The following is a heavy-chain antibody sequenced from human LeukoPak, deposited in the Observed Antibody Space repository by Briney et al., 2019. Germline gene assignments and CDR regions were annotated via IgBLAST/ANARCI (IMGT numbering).Heavy chain of an antibody. J-gene: IGHJ4*02. CDR2: IYYSGRT. CDR3: ARHNARLRGWIGEVDF. CDR1: GGSIHNYY. Sequence: QLQESGPGLVKPSETLSLTCSVSGGSIHNYYWSWIRQPPGKGLEWIAYIYYSGRTNYNPSLKSRVTISVDTSKSQFSLMLSSVTAADTAVYYCARHNARLRGWIGEVDFWGQGALVTVSS. D-gene: IGHD3-10*01. V-gene: IGHV4-59*08.